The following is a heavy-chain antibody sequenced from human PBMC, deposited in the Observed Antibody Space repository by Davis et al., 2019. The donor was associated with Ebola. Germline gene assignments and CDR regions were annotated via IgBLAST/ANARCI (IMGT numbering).Heavy chain of an antibody. V-gene: IGHV3-74*01. CDR2: ILSDGSGT. CDR1: GFTFSNFL. D-gene: IGHD6-19*01. Sequence: GSLRLSCAASGFTFSNFLMHWVRQAPGKGLMWVSRILSDGSGTIYADSVKGRFTISRDNAKDTLYLQMNTLRAEDTAVYYCAKQDDSGWYGIDEYWGQGTLVTVSS. J-gene: IGHJ4*02. CDR3: AKQDDSGWYGIDEY.